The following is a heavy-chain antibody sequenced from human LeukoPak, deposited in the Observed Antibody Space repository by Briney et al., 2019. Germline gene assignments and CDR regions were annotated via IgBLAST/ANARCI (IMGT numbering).Heavy chain of an antibody. CDR2: IYYSGST. CDR3: AREDSSGYAAFDI. CDR1: GGSISSYY. Sequence: SETLSLTCTVSGGSISSYYWSWIRQPPGKGLEWIGYIYYSGSTNYNPSLKSRVTISVDTSKNQLSLKLSSVTAADTAVYYCAREDSSGYAAFDIWGQGTMVTVSS. D-gene: IGHD3-22*01. V-gene: IGHV4-59*01. J-gene: IGHJ3*02.